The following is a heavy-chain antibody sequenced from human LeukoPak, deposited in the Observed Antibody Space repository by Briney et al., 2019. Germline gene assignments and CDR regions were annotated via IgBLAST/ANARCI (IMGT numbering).Heavy chain of an antibody. J-gene: IGHJ4*02. CDR1: GGSIITTNW. CDR3: TRESGAFSPFGF. V-gene: IGHV4-4*02. D-gene: IGHD1-26*01. CDR2: VHLNGAA. Sequence: SGTLSLTCGVSGGSIITTNWWSWVRQPPGKGLEWIGEVHLNGAANYNPSLESRVSMSIDKSKNQLSLKLSSVTAADTATYYCTRESGAFSPFGFWGQRTLVTVSS.